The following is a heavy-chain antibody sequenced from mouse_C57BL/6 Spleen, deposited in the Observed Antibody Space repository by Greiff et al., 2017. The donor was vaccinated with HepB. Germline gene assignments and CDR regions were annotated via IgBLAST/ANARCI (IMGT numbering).Heavy chain of an antibody. CDR1: GFTFSSYT. J-gene: IGHJ3*01. CDR3: ARHGIWIYSNYSFAY. CDR2: ISGGGGNT. V-gene: IGHV5-9*01. D-gene: IGHD2-5*01. Sequence: VKVVESGGGLVKPGGSLKLSCAASGFTFSSYTMSLVRQTPEKRLEWVATISGGGGNTYYPDRVKGRFTISRDNAKNALYLQMSSLRSEDTALYYCARHGIWIYSNYSFAYWGQGTLVTVSA.